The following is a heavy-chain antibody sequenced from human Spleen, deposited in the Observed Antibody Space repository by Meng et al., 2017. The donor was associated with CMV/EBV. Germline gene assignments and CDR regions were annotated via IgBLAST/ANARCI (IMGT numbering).Heavy chain of an antibody. CDR3: ARVAAAGRGMDV. CDR2: LSSSSSTI. CDR1: GFTFSSYS. J-gene: IGHJ6*02. V-gene: IGHV3-48*04. D-gene: IGHD6-13*01. Sequence: GGSLRLSCVASGFTFSSYSMNWVRQAPGKGLEWVSYLSSSSSTIRYANSVKGRFTISRDNAKNSLYLQMNSLRAEDTAVYYCARVAAAGRGMDVWGPGTTVTVSS.